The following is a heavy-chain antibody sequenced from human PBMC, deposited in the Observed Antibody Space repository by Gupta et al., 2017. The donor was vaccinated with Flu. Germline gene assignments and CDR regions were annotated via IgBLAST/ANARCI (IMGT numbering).Heavy chain of an antibody. V-gene: IGHV3-73*01. J-gene: IGHJ4*02. CDR3: TAVDTDMVTWEYYFDC. Sequence: HWVRQASGRGLEWVGRIRSKANRDATAYAGTVKGRFTISRDDAKNTAYLQMNSLKTEETAIYYCTAVDTDMVTWEYYFDCWGRGTLVTVSS. D-gene: IGHD5-18*01. CDR2: IRSKANRDAT.